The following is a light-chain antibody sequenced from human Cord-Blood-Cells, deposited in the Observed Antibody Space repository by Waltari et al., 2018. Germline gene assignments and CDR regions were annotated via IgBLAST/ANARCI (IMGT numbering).Light chain of an antibody. J-gene: IGKJ5*01. CDR3: QQYYSTPIT. CDR2: AAS. V-gene: IGKV1-NL1*01. CDR1: QGISNS. Sequence: DIQMTQSPSSLSASVGDRVTITCRASQGISNSLAWYQQKPGKAPKLLLYAASRLESGVPSRCSGSGSGTDYTLTLSSLQPEDFATYYFQQYYSTPITFGQGTRLEIK.